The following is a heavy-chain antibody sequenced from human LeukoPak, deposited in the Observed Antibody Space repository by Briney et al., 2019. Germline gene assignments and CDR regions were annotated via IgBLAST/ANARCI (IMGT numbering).Heavy chain of an antibody. CDR2: INHSGST. D-gene: IGHD3-3*01. CDR3: ARSSARNYDFWSGYGKASGAFDI. V-gene: IGHV4-34*01. Sequence: SETLSLTCAVYGGSFSGYYWSWVRQPPGKGLEWIGEINHSGSTNYNPSLKSRVTISVDTSKNQFSLKLSSVTAADTAVYYCARSSARNYDFWSGYGKASGAFDIWGQGTMVTVSS. J-gene: IGHJ3*02. CDR1: GGSFSGYY.